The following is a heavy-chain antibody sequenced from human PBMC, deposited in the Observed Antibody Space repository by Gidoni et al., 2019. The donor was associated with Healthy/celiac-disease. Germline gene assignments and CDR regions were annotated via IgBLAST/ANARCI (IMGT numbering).Heavy chain of an antibody. D-gene: IGHD6-13*01. CDR1: GYTFTGYY. CDR2: INPNSGGT. CDR3: ARSSSSSWTNPQYYFDY. J-gene: IGHJ4*02. V-gene: IGHV1-2*04. Sequence: QVQLVQSGAEVKKPGASVKVSCKASGYTFTGYYMHWVRQAPGQGLEWMGWINPNSGGTNYAQKFQGWVTMTRDTSISTAYMELSRLRSDDTAVYYCARSSSSSWTNPQYYFDYWGQGTLVTVSS.